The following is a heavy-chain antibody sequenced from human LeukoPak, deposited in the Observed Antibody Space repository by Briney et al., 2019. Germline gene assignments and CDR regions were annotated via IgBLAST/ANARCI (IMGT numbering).Heavy chain of an antibody. V-gene: IGHV4-4*07. CDR1: GGSISSYY. D-gene: IGHD3-10*01. CDR2: IYTSGGT. CDR3: ATLVGSGSYYNAKGVFDI. Sequence: SETLSLTCTVSGGSISSYYWSWIRQPAGKGLEWIGRIYTSGGTNYNPSLKSRVTMSVDTSKNQFSLKLSSVTAADTAVYYCATLVGSGSYYNAKGVFDIWGQGTMVTVSS. J-gene: IGHJ3*02.